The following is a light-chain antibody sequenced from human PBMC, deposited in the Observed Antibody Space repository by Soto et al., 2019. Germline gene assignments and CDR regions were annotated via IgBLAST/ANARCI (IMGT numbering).Light chain of an antibody. Sequence: QSVLTQPPSASATPGQRGTISCSGSSSNIGNNPVNWYRQLPGTAPKLLIYANNQRPSGVPDRFSGSKSGTSASLAISGLQSEDEADYYCAAWDDSQNAYVFGTGTKLTVL. CDR3: AAWDDSQNAYV. CDR1: SSNIGNNP. J-gene: IGLJ1*01. V-gene: IGLV1-44*01. CDR2: ANN.